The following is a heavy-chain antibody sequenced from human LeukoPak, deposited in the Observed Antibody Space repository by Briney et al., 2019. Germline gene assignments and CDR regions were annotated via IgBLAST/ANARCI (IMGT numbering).Heavy chain of an antibody. Sequence: GGSLRLSCAASGFTFSSYAMHWVRQAPGKGLEWVAVISYDGSNKYYADSMKGRFTISRDNSKNTLYLQMNSLRAEDTAVYYCAKDLYSSGYYPLGYWGQGTLVTVSS. CDR1: GFTFSSYA. CDR3: AKDLYSSGYYPLGY. D-gene: IGHD3-22*01. V-gene: IGHV3-30-3*01. J-gene: IGHJ4*02. CDR2: ISYDGSNK.